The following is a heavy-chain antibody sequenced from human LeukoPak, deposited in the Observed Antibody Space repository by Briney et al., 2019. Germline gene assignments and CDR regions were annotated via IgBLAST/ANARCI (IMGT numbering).Heavy chain of an antibody. CDR3: AGGRTDIVVVPATLRSYYFDY. V-gene: IGHV1-69*06. CDR2: IMPMFGKT. Sequence: SVKVSCKASGGAFSSYDISWVRQAPGQGLEWMGGIMPMFGKTNYAQKFQGRVTTTADKATSTAYMELSSLRSEDTAVYYCAGGRTDIVVVPATLRSYYFDYWGQGTLVTVSS. J-gene: IGHJ4*02. D-gene: IGHD2-2*01. CDR1: GGAFSSYD.